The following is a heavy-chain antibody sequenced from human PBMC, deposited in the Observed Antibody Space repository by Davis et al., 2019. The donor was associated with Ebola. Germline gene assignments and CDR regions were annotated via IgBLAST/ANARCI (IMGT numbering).Heavy chain of an antibody. CDR3: ARDGYSSSLDAFDI. Sequence: GESLKISCAASGFTFSSYGMHWVRQAPGKGLEWVAVISYDGSNKYYADSVKGRFTISRDNSKNTLYLQMNSLRAEDTAVYYCARDGYSSSLDAFDIWGQGTMVTVSS. V-gene: IGHV3-30*03. D-gene: IGHD6-6*01. CDR2: ISYDGSNK. CDR1: GFTFSSYG. J-gene: IGHJ3*02.